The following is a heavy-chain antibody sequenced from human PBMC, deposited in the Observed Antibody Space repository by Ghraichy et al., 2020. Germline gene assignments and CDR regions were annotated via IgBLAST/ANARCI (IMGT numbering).Heavy chain of an antibody. CDR3: ARVYSSSSYWYFDY. CDR2: MSHSGGT. CDR1: SGSISGYY. Sequence: SETLSLTCTVSSGSISGYYWSWIRQPPGKELEWIAYMSHSGGTNYNPSLKSRVTISVDTSNNHFSLRLTSVTAADTAVYYCARVYSSSSYWYFDYWGQGTLVTVSS. J-gene: IGHJ4*02. D-gene: IGHD6-13*01. V-gene: IGHV4-59*08.